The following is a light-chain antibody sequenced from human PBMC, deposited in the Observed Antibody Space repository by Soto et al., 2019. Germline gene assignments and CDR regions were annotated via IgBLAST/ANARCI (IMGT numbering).Light chain of an antibody. CDR1: SSDVGGYNY. CDR2: DVS. J-gene: IGLJ3*02. CDR3: SSYTSSSTLV. Sequence: QSALTPPASVSGSPGPSITIYCTGTSSDVGGYNYVSWYQQHPGKAPKLMIYDVSNRPSGVSNRFSGSKSGNTASLTISGLQAEDEADYYCSSYTSSSTLVFGGGTKVTVL. V-gene: IGLV2-14*01.